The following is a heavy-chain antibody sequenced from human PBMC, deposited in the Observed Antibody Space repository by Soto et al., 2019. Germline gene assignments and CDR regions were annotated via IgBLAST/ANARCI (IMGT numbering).Heavy chain of an antibody. CDR2: IYYSGST. CDR1: GGSISGSY. J-gene: IGHJ4*02. Sequence: PSETLSLTCTVSGGSISGSYWSWIRQPPGKGLEWIGYIYYSGSTNYNPSLKSRVTISVDTSKNQFSLKLSSVTAADTAVYYCARDSRSTVTMFDYWGQGTLVNVSS. D-gene: IGHD4-17*01. V-gene: IGHV4-59*01. CDR3: ARDSRSTVTMFDY.